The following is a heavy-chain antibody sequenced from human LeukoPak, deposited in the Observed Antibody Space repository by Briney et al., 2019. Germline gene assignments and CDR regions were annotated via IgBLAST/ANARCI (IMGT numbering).Heavy chain of an antibody. CDR2: IYYSGST. J-gene: IGHJ5*02. Sequence: SETLSLTCTVSGGSISSSSYYWGWLRQPPGKGLEWIGSIYYSGSTYYNPSLKSRVTISVDTSKNQFSLKLSSVTAADTAVYYCARRRAYCTNGVCYPNWFDPWGQGTLVTVSS. D-gene: IGHD2-8*01. CDR1: GGSISSSSYY. CDR3: ARRRAYCTNGVCYPNWFDP. V-gene: IGHV4-39*01.